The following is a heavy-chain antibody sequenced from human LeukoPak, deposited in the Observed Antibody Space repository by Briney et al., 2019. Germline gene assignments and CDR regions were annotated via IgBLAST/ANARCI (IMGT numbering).Heavy chain of an antibody. Sequence: SVKVSCKASGGTFSSYAISWVRQAPGQGLEWMGRIIPILGIANYAQKFQGRVTITADKSTSTAYMELSSLRSEDTAVYYCARGPTAGIAAAGFDYWGQGTLVTVSS. CDR3: ARGPTAGIAAAGFDY. J-gene: IGHJ4*02. CDR1: GGTFSSYA. V-gene: IGHV1-69*04. CDR2: IIPILGIA. D-gene: IGHD6-13*01.